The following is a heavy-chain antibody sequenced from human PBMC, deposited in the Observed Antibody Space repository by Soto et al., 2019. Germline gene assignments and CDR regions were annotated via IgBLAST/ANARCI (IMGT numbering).Heavy chain of an antibody. D-gene: IGHD5-12*01. CDR1: GGSVNTGDYY. CDR3: ARMVGGSGYESSHFGMDV. Sequence: QVQLQESGPGLVRPSQTLSLTCSVSGGSVNTGDYYWSWVRQSPGKGLEWIGYTYYRGMTFYNPSLYSRVTISVEASNNQFSLKLTSVTAADTAVYFCARMVGGSGYESSHFGMDVWGQGNTVTVSS. CDR2: TYYRGMT. V-gene: IGHV4-30-4*01. J-gene: IGHJ6*02.